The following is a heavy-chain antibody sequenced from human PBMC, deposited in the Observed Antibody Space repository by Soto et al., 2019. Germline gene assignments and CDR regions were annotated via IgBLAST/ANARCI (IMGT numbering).Heavy chain of an antibody. V-gene: IGHV3-30*18. CDR1: GFTFSSYG. Sequence: QVQLVESGGSVVQPGRSLRLSCAASGFTFSSYGMHWVRQAPGRGLEWVALISYDGSNKHYADSVKGRFTISRDNSKNTLYLQMNSLRAEDTAVYYYANAFPVGAPYYFDYWGQGTLVTVSS. CDR3: ANAFPVGAPYYFDY. D-gene: IGHD1-26*01. CDR2: ISYDGSNK. J-gene: IGHJ4*02.